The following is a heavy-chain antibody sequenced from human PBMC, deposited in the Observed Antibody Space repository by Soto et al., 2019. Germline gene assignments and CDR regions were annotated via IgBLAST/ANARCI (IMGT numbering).Heavy chain of an antibody. J-gene: IGHJ4*02. Sequence: QVQLQESGPGLVKPSETLSLTCTVSGGSISSYYWSWIRQPPGKGLEWIGYINYSGSTNYNPSLKSRVTISVDTSKNQFSLKLSSVTAADTAVYYCARGWGLVFDYWGQGTLVTVSS. CDR2: INYSGST. CDR1: GGSISSYY. D-gene: IGHD2-21*02. CDR3: ARGWGLVFDY. V-gene: IGHV4-59*01.